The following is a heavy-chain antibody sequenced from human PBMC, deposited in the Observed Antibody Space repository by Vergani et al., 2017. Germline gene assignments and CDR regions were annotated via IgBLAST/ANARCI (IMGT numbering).Heavy chain of an antibody. D-gene: IGHD3-3*01. J-gene: IGHJ3*02. V-gene: IGHV3-53*01. CDR1: GFTVSSNY. CDR2: IYSGGST. CDR3: ARAGFWSGYYGLPDAFDI. Sequence: EVQLVESGGGLIQPGGSLRLSCAASGFTVSSNYMSWVRQAPGKGLEWVSVIYSGGSTYYADSVKGRFTIASDNSKNTLYLQMNSLRAEDTAVYYCARAGFWSGYYGLPDAFDIWGQGTMVTVSS.